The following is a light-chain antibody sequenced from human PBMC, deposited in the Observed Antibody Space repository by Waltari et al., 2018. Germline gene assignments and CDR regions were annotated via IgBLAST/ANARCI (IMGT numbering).Light chain of an antibody. CDR1: SNDVAGYNY. V-gene: IGLV2-8*01. J-gene: IGLJ1*01. CDR2: EVN. CDR3: TSYAGINNLV. Sequence: QSALTQPPSASGSPGQSVTISCPGTSNDVAGYNYVSWYQQYPGKVPKLLIYEVNKRPSGVPDRFSGSKSGNTASLTVSGLQAEDKATYYCTSYAGINNLVFGTGTKVTVL.